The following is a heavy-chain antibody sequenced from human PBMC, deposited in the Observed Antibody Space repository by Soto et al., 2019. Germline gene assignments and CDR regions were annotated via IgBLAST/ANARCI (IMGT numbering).Heavy chain of an antibody. V-gene: IGHV4-39*01. J-gene: IGHJ6*02. Sequence: SETLSLTCTVSGGSIRSSSYYWGWIRQPPGKGLEWIGNVYYSGSTYYNPPLKSRVTISVDTSKNQFSLKLSSVTAADTAVYYCARQNPAQGYYYGMDVWGQGTTVTVSS. CDR3: ARQNPAQGYYYGMDV. CDR1: GGSIRSSSYY. CDR2: VYYSGST.